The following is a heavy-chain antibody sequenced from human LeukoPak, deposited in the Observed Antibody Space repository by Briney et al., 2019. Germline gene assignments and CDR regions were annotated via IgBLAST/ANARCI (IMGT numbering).Heavy chain of an antibody. V-gene: IGHV3-21*01. CDR2: ISSSSSYI. J-gene: IGHJ4*02. CDR1: GFTFSSYS. Sequence: PGGSLRLSCAASGFTFSSYSMNWVRQAPGKGLEWVSSISSSSSYIYYADSVKGRFTISRDNARNSLYLQKNSLRAEDTAVYYCARGRFSYDNTGYSSFYYWGQGTLVTVSS. D-gene: IGHD3-22*01. CDR3: ARGRFSYDNTGYSSFYY.